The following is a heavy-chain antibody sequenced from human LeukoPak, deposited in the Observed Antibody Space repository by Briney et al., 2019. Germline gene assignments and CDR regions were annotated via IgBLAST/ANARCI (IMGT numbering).Heavy chain of an antibody. CDR2: IYHSGST. D-gene: IGHD6-19*01. V-gene: IGHV4-38-2*01. CDR1: GYSISSGYY. CDR3: ATGYSSGSASDI. Sequence: SETLSLTCAVSGYSISSGYYWGWIRQPPGKGLEWIGSIYHSGSTYYNPSLKSRVTISVDTSKNQFSLKLSSVTAADTAVYYCATGYSSGSASDIWGQGTMVTVSS. J-gene: IGHJ3*02.